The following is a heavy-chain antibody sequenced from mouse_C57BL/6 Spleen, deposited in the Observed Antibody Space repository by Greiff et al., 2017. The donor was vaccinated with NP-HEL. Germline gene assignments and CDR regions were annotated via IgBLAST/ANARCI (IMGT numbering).Heavy chain of an antibody. CDR2: IDPKSGGT. CDR3: ASISRYFEV. Sequence: VQLQQSGAELVKPGASVKLSCKASGYTFNSYCMHWVKQRPGRGLEWIGRIDPKSGGTKYNEKFKSKATLTVDKPSSTAYMQLSRLTSEAAAVYYCASISRYFEVWGTGTTVTVSS. CDR1: GYTFNSYC. J-gene: IGHJ1*03. V-gene: IGHV1-72*01.